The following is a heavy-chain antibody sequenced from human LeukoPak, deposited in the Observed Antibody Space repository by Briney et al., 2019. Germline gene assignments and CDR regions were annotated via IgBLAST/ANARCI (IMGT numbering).Heavy chain of an antibody. CDR3: ARDRSLYYYDSSGAPEV. CDR2: IYYSGST. D-gene: IGHD3-22*01. Sequence: SETLSLTCAVYGGSFSSYYWSWIRQPPGKGLEWIGYIYYSGSTNYNPSLKSRVTISVDTSKNQFSLKLSSVTAADTAVYYCARDRSLYYYDSSGAPEVWGQGTLVTVSS. CDR1: GGSFSSYY. J-gene: IGHJ4*02. V-gene: IGHV4-59*01.